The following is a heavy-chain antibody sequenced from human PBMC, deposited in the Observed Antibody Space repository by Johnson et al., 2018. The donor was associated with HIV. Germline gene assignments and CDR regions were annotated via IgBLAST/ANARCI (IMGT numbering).Heavy chain of an antibody. CDR3: AKDLRGYSYGLGAFDI. CDR1: GFTVSSNY. J-gene: IGHJ3*02. Sequence: VQLLESGGGLVQPGGSLRLSCAASGFTVSSNYMSWVRQAPGRGLEWVSVIYSGGSTYYADSVKGRFTISRDNSKNTLYLQMNSLRAEDTAVYYCAKDLRGYSYGLGAFDIWGQGTMVTVSS. D-gene: IGHD5-18*01. CDR2: IYSGGST. V-gene: IGHV3-66*01.